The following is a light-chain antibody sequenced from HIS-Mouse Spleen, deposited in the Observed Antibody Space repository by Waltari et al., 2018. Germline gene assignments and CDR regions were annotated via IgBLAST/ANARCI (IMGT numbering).Light chain of an antibody. CDR2: GAT. CDR3: QQYGSSPWT. J-gene: IGKJ1*01. Sequence: IVLTQSPGTLSLSPGDRATLSCRASQSVSSSYFAWYQQKPGQAPRHLIYGATSRATGIPDRFSGSGSGTDFTLTISRLEPEDFAVYYCQQYGSSPWTFGQGTKVEIK. CDR1: QSVSSSY. V-gene: IGKV3-20*01.